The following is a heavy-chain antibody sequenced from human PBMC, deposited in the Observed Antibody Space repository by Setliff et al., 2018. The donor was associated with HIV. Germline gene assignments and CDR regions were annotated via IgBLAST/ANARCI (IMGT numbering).Heavy chain of an antibody. J-gene: IGHJ6*02. CDR1: GYNFVDYS. CDR3: ARGSSSVNYYHYGLDV. Sequence: GESLKISCPGSGYNFVDYSIAWVRQVPGKGLEWLGIIYPVDSETRYSPSFQGQVTISADKSMRTAYLQWSSLKASDTAIYYCARGSSSVNYYHYGLDVWGQGTTVTVSS. V-gene: IGHV5-51*01. CDR2: IYPVDSET. D-gene: IGHD3-10*01.